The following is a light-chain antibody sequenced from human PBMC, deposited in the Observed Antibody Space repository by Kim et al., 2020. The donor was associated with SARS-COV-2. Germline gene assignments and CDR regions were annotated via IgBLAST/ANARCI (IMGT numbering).Light chain of an antibody. CDR2: GAS. CDR1: QSVSSN. J-gene: IGKJ4*01. Sequence: EIVMTQSPATLSVSPGERATLSCRASQSVSSNLAWYQQKPGQAPRLLIYGASTRATGIPARFSGSGSGTEFTLTISSLQSEDFAVYYCQQFKSWPPLTFGGGTKLEI. V-gene: IGKV3-15*01. CDR3: QQFKSWPPLT.